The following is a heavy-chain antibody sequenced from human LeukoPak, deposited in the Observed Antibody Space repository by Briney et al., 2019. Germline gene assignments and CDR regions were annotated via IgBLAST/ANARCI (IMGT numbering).Heavy chain of an antibody. Sequence: GGSLRLSCAASGFTFSSYEMNWVRQAPGKGLEWVSYISSSGSTIYYADSVKGRFTISRDNAKNSLYLQMNSLRAEDTAVYYCAREKYYYDSSGYYGWFDPWGQGTLVAVSS. V-gene: IGHV3-48*03. CDR1: GFTFSSYE. D-gene: IGHD3-22*01. J-gene: IGHJ5*02. CDR3: AREKYYYDSSGYYGWFDP. CDR2: ISSSGSTI.